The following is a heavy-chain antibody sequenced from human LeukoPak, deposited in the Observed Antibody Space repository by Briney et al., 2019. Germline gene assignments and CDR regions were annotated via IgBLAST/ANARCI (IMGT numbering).Heavy chain of an antibody. CDR1: GFTFSSYW. CDR2: INSDGSST. D-gene: IGHD4-17*01. Sequence: GGSLRLSCAASGFTFSSYWMHWVRQAPGKGLVWVSRINSDGSSTSYADSVKGRFTISRDNAKNTLYLQMSSLRAEDTAVYYCARAPTVISPLYFDYWGQGTLVTVSS. CDR3: ARAPTVISPLYFDY. V-gene: IGHV3-74*01. J-gene: IGHJ4*02.